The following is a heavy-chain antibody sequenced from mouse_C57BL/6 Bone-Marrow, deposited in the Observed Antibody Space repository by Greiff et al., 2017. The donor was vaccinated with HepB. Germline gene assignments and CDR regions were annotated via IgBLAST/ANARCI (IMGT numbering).Heavy chain of an antibody. CDR3: ARSFTTVVATRWYFDV. D-gene: IGHD1-1*01. CDR1: GYTFTSYT. V-gene: IGHV1-4*01. CDR2: INPSSGYT. Sequence: VKLVESVAELARPGASVKMSCKASGYTFTSYTMHWVKQRPGQGLEWIGYINPSSGYTKYNQKFKDKATLTADKSSSTAYMQLSSLTSEDSAVSYCARSFTTVVATRWYFDVWGTGTTVTVSS. J-gene: IGHJ1*03.